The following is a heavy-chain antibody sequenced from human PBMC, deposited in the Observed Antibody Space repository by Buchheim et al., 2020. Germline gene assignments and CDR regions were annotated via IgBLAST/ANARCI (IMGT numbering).Heavy chain of an antibody. D-gene: IGHD3-22*01. J-gene: IGHJ4*02. CDR1: GDSISSYY. CDR2: IFTSGST. V-gene: IGHV4-4*07. CDR3: ARDYGYYDSGVYFDH. Sequence: QVQLRESGPALVKPSETLSLTCIVSGDSISSYYWSWIRQPAGKGLEWLGRIFTSGSTDYNPALKSRVTMSVDMSKNQFSLKLTSVTAADTAGYYCARDYGYYDSGVYFDHWGPGNL.